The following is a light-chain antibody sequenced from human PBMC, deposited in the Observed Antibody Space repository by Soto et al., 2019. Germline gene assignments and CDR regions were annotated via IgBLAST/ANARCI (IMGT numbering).Light chain of an antibody. CDR1: QSISRY. J-gene: IGKJ1*01. Sequence: IVLTQSPGTLSLSPGERTTLSCRASQSISRYLAWYQQKPGQAPRLLIYGASSRATGIPDRFSGSGSGTDFTLTISRLEPEDFAVYYCQQYGSSLWTFGQGTKVDI. V-gene: IGKV3-20*01. CDR2: GAS. CDR3: QQYGSSLWT.